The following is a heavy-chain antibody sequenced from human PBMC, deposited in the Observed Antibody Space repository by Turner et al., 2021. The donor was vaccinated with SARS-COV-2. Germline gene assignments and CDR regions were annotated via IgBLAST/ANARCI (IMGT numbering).Heavy chain of an antibody. CDR3: ARHQGSASGYDHGMNV. CDR2: IYYSGST. J-gene: IGHJ6*02. Sequence: QLQLQESGPGLVKPSETLSLTCTVSGCSISSSSYYWGWIRQPPGKGLEWIGSIYYSGSTYYNPSLKSRVTISVDTSKNQFSLKLSSVTAADTAVYYCARHQGSASGYDHGMNVWGQGTAVIVSS. D-gene: IGHD1-26*01. CDR1: GCSISSSSYY. V-gene: IGHV4-39*01.